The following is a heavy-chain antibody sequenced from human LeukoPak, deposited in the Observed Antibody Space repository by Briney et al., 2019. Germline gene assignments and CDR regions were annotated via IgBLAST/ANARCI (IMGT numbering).Heavy chain of an antibody. D-gene: IGHD2/OR15-2a*01. CDR2: INPNGNVN. CDR3: ARGPTRANSSDY. Sequence: PGGSLRLSCAASGFIFSSYWMNWARQAPGKGLEWVATINPNGNVNYYVDSVKGRFTISRDNAKNSLYLQMNSLRTEDTAMYYCARGPTRANSSDYWGQGTLVTVSS. J-gene: IGHJ4*02. CDR1: GFIFSSYW. V-gene: IGHV3-7*01.